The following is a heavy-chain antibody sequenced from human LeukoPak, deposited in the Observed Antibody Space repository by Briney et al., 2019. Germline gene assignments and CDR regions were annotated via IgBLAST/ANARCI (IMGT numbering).Heavy chain of an antibody. Sequence: GGALRLSCAASGFIVSSNYMNWVRQAPGKGLEWVSAISGSGGSTYYADSVKGRFTISRDNSKNTLYLQMNSRRAEDTAVYYCAKAGYSSSWSLEDVDYWGQGTLVTVSS. D-gene: IGHD6-13*01. J-gene: IGHJ4*02. V-gene: IGHV3-23*01. CDR2: ISGSGGST. CDR3: AKAGYSSSWSLEDVDY. CDR1: GFIVSSNY.